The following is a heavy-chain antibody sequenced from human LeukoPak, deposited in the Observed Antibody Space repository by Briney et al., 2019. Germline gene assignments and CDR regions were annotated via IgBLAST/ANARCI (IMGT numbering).Heavy chain of an antibody. J-gene: IGHJ4*02. CDR2: INPNSGNT. CDR1: GYTFIGYY. V-gene: IGHV1-2*02. CDR3: ARDGRQLLFDY. Sequence: GASVKVSCKASGYTFIGYYMHWVRQAPGQGLEWMGWINPNSGNTDYAQKFQGRVTMTRDTSISTAYMELSSLRSDDSAVYYCARDGRQLLFDYWGQGTLVIVSS. D-gene: IGHD2-2*01.